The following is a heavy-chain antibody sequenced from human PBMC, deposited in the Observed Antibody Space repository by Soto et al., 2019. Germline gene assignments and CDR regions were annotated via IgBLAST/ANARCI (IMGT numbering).Heavy chain of an antibody. J-gene: IGHJ4*02. D-gene: IGHD3-22*01. CDR2: IYSDGSNK. CDR1: GFTFSSYG. V-gene: IGHV3-33*01. Sequence: QVQLVESGGGVVQPGRSLRLSCAVSGFTFSSYGMNWVRQAPGKGLEWVAAIYSDGSNKYYADSVRGRFTISRDNFKNTLDLHMNSLRAEDTAVYYCARDSTDDSSGYYAGFDYWGQGTLVTVSS. CDR3: ARDSTDDSSGYYAGFDY.